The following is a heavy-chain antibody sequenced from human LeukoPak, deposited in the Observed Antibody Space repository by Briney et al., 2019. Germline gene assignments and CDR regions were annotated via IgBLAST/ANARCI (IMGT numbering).Heavy chain of an antibody. CDR1: GFTFRSYW. D-gene: IGHD2-15*01. Sequence: GGSLRLSCAASGFTFRSYWMSWVRQAPGKGLEWVANIKQDGSEKYYVDSVKGRFTISRDNAKNSLYLQMNSLRAEDTAVYYCARRLLGYCSGGSCYNGLDAFDIWGQGTMVTVSS. CDR2: IKQDGSEK. V-gene: IGHV3-7*01. J-gene: IGHJ3*02. CDR3: ARRLLGYCSGGSCYNGLDAFDI.